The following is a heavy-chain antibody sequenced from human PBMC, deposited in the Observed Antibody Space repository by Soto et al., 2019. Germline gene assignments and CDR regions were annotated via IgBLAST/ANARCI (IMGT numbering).Heavy chain of an antibody. CDR1: GGSISSSSYY. Sequence: SETLSLTCTVSGGSISSSSYYWGLIRQPPGKGLEWIGSIYYSGSTYYNPSLKSRVTISVDTSKNQFSLKLSSVTAADTAVYYCARLAYDYIWGSYRGGNAFDIWGQGTMVTVSS. V-gene: IGHV4-39*01. D-gene: IGHD3-16*02. J-gene: IGHJ3*02. CDR3: ARLAYDYIWGSYRGGNAFDI. CDR2: IYYSGST.